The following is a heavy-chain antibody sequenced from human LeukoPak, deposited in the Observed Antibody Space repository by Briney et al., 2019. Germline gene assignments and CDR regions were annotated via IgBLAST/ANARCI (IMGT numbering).Heavy chain of an antibody. V-gene: IGHV4-4*07. CDR2: IYTSGST. Sequence: SETLSLTCTVSGGSISSYYWSWIRQPAGKGLEWIGLIYTSGSTNYNPSLKSRVTMSVDTSKNQFSLKLSSVTAADTAVYYCARDTANYYDSSGYYDYWGQGTLVTVSS. CDR3: ARDTANYYDSSGYYDY. J-gene: IGHJ4*02. D-gene: IGHD3-22*01. CDR1: GGSISSYY.